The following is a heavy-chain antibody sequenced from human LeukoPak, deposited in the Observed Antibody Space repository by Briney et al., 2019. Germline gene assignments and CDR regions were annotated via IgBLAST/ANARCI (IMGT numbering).Heavy chain of an antibody. J-gene: IGHJ6*03. CDR2: IIPIFGTA. V-gene: IGHV1-69*05. CDR1: GGTFSSYA. CDR3: AGRRTTVVTPNYYYYYMDV. D-gene: IGHD4-23*01. Sequence: SVKVSCKASGGTFSSYAISWVRQAPGQGLEWMGGIIPIFGTANYVQKFQGRVTITTDESTSTAYMELSSLRSEDTAVYYCAGRRTTVVTPNYYYYYMDVWGKGTTVTVSS.